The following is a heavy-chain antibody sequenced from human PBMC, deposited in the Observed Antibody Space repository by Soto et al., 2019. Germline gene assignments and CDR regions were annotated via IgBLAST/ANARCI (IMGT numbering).Heavy chain of an antibody. J-gene: IGHJ4*02. Sequence: EVQLVESGGGLVQPGRSLRLSCAASGFTFDDYAMHWVRQAPGKGLEWVSGISWNSGSIGYADSVKGRFTISRHNAKNALCLQMNGLRAEDTALYYCAKLAYCSGGSCYSDLVDYWGQGTLVTVSS. CDR3: AKLAYCSGGSCYSDLVDY. V-gene: IGHV3-9*01. CDR2: ISWNSGSI. D-gene: IGHD2-15*01. CDR1: GFTFDDYA.